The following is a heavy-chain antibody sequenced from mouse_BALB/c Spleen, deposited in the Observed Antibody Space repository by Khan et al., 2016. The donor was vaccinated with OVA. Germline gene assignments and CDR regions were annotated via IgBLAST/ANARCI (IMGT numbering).Heavy chain of an antibody. D-gene: IGHD1-1*02. CDR1: GYTFTNYG. Sequence: QIQLVQSGPELKKPGETVKISCKASGYTFTNYGMNWVKQAPGKGLKWMGWINTYTGEPTYTDDFKGRFASALETSASTAYLQSDNLKKEDTVTDFCASGGYWYFDVWGAGTTVTVSS. CDR3: ASGGYWYFDV. CDR2: INTYTGEP. J-gene: IGHJ1*01. V-gene: IGHV9-3-1*01.